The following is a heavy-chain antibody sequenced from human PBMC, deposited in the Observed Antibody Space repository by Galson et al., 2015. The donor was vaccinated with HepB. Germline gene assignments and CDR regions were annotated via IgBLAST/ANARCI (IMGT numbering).Heavy chain of an antibody. CDR2: ISSDGSST. Sequence: SLRLSCAASGFTFSNYWMHWVRQAPGKGPVWVSRISSDGSSTTYADSVKGRFTISRDNAKNTLSLQMNSLAAEDTAVYYCARDGPKWELGGNWLDPWGQGALVTVSS. D-gene: IGHD1-26*01. V-gene: IGHV3-74*01. CDR1: GFTFSNYW. CDR3: ARDGPKWELGGNWLDP. J-gene: IGHJ5*02.